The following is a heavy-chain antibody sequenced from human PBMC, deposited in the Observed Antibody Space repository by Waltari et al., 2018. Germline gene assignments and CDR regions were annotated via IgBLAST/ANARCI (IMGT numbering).Heavy chain of an antibody. CDR3: ASLGHIVVVPAARGGAFDI. V-gene: IGHV4-38-2*01. J-gene: IGHJ3*02. D-gene: IGHD2-2*01. Sequence: QVQLQESGPGLVKPSETLSLTCAVSGYSISSGYYWGWIRQPPGKGLEWIGSIYHSGSTYYNPSLKSRVTISVDTSKTQFSRKRSSVTAADTAVYYCASLGHIVVVPAARGGAFDIWGQGTMVTVSS. CDR1: GYSISSGYY. CDR2: IYHSGST.